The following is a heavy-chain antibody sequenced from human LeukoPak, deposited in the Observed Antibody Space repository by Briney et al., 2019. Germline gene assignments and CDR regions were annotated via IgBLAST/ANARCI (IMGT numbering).Heavy chain of an antibody. CDR2: ISYSGRT. J-gene: IGHJ4*02. CDR1: GGPISSSDYY. D-gene: IGHD3-22*01. CDR3: ARHVVYDNSGYSPDY. Sequence: SETLSLTCTVSGGPISSSDYYWGWIRQPPGKGLEWIGSISYSGRTYYNASLKSRVTMSVDTSKNQFSLKLSSVTAADTAVYYCARHVVYDNSGYSPDYWGQGTLVTVSS. V-gene: IGHV4-39*01.